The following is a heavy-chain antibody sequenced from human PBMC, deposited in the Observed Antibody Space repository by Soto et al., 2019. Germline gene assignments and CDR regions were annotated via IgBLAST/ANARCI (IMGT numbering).Heavy chain of an antibody. D-gene: IGHD6-25*01. J-gene: IGHJ4*02. Sequence: ASVKVSCKASGYGFTIYGISWVRQAPGQGLEWMGWISPYSGNTRYPESLQGRVTMTTDTSTSTAYMELRGLRSDDTAVYYCAREMWTRSGPQNFFDYWGQGALVTVSS. CDR3: AREMWTRSGPQNFFDY. CDR1: GYGFTIYG. V-gene: IGHV1-18*01. CDR2: ISPYSGNT.